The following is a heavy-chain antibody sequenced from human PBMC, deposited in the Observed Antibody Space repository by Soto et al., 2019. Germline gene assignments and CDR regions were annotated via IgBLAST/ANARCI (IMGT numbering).Heavy chain of an antibody. V-gene: IGHV1-69*13. CDR2: IIPIFGTA. Sequence: SVKVSGKASGGTFSSYAISWVRQAPGQGLEWMGGIIPIFGTANYAQKFQGRVTITADESTSTAYMELSSMRSEDTAVYYCARVRSSRGLGGSDAFDIWGQGTMVNVSS. CDR3: ARVRSSRGLGGSDAFDI. CDR1: GGTFSSYA. D-gene: IGHD3-16*01. J-gene: IGHJ3*02.